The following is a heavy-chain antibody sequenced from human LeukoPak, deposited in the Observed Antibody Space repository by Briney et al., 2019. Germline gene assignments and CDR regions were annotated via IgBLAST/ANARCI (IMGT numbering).Heavy chain of an antibody. V-gene: IGHV1-69*13. CDR3: ARFYDSSGYSFDY. D-gene: IGHD3-22*01. CDR1: GGTFSSYA. Sequence: ASVKVSCEASGGTFSSYAISWVRQAPGQGLEWMGGIIPIFGTANYAQKFQGRVTITADESTSTAYMELSSLRSEDTAVYYCARFYDSSGYSFDYWGQGTLVTVSS. CDR2: IIPIFGTA. J-gene: IGHJ4*02.